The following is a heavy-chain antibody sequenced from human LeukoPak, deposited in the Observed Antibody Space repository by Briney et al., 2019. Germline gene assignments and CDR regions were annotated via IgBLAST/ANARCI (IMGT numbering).Heavy chain of an antibody. CDR3: ARLWPMGV. J-gene: IGHJ6*02. CDR2: IYMDGRT. D-gene: IGHD6-25*01. V-gene: IGHV3-66*01. CDR1: GFTVSSKY. Sequence: PGGSLRLSCGASGFTVSSKYMTWVRQAPGKGLEWVSAIYMDGRTFYPDSVKGRFTISRDSSKNTLYLQMNSLRVEDTAVYCCARLWPMGVWGQGTTVTVSS.